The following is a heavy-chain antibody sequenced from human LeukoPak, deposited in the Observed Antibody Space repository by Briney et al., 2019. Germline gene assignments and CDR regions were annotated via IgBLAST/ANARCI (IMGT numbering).Heavy chain of an antibody. J-gene: IGHJ4*02. Sequence: ASVKVSCKASGYTFTDYGFTWVRQSTGQGLEWMRWINGYNWNTNCAQNFQGRVTMTTDTSTNTAYMELRSLRADDTAVYYCARDNNYYDSGGYWRDEYWGQGTLVAVSS. D-gene: IGHD3-22*01. V-gene: IGHV1-18*01. CDR3: ARDNNYYDSGGYWRDEY. CDR2: INGYNWNT. CDR1: GYTFTDYG.